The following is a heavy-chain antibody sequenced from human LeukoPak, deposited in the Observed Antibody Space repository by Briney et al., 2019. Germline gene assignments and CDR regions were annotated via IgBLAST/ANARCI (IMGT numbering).Heavy chain of an antibody. CDR1: GFTFSSYA. V-gene: IGHV3-23*01. CDR2: ISGSGGGT. D-gene: IGHD5-18*01. Sequence: PGGSLRLSCAASGFTFSSYAMSWVRQAPGKGLEWVSAISGSGGGTYYADSVKGRFTISRDNSKNTLCLQMNSLRAEDTAVYYCAKYRYSYGDLGYWGQGTLVTVSS. CDR3: AKYRYSYGDLGY. J-gene: IGHJ4*02.